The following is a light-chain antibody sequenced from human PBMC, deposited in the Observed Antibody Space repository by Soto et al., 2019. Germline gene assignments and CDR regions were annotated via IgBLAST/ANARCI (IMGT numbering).Light chain of an antibody. V-gene: IGLV7-46*01. CDR3: LLSCSGAAV. J-gene: IGLJ7*01. Sequence: QAVVTQEPSLTVSPGGTVTLTCGCSTGAVTYGHFPYWFQQKPGQAPRTLIYDTSSKYSWTPARFSGSLLGGKAALTLSGAQPEDEAEYHCLLSCSGAAVFGGGTQLTVL. CDR1: TGAVTYGHF. CDR2: DTS.